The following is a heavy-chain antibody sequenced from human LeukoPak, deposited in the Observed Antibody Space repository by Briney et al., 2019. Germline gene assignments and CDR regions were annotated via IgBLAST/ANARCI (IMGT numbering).Heavy chain of an antibody. CDR1: GFTFSSYW. Sequence: GGSLRLSCAASGFTFSSYWMSWVRQAPGRGLEWVANINKDGRETDYLDSVKGRFTISRDNAKNSVYLQMNSLRGEDTAVYYCARRYYFDYWGQGTLVTVSS. CDR2: INKDGRET. CDR3: ARRYYFDY. J-gene: IGHJ4*02. V-gene: IGHV3-7*01.